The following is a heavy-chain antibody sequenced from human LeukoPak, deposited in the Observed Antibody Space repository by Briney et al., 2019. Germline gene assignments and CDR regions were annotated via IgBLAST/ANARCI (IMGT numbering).Heavy chain of an antibody. Sequence: SVKVSCKASGGTFSSYAISWVRRAPGQGLEWMGRIIPIFGTANYAQKFQGRVTITTDESTSTAYMELSSLRSEDTAVYYCAREGITIFGVGPFEYWGQGTLVTVSS. V-gene: IGHV1-69*05. J-gene: IGHJ4*02. CDR3: AREGITIFGVGPFEY. CDR2: IIPIFGTA. D-gene: IGHD3-3*01. CDR1: GGTFSSYA.